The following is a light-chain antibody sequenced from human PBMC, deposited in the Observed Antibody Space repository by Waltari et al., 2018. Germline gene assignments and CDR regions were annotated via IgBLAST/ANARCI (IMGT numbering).Light chain of an antibody. V-gene: IGLV2-14*01. CDR1: SSDVGNYKY. CDR2: EVH. J-gene: IGLJ1*01. CDR3: FAYTSASTLRGI. Sequence: QSALTQPASVSASPGQSITISCTGTSSDVGNYKYVSWYQHHPGKAPKLVSYEVHNRPSGFSNRFAGSKSGNTASLTISGLQADDEADYYCFAYTSASTLRGILGTGTTVTVL.